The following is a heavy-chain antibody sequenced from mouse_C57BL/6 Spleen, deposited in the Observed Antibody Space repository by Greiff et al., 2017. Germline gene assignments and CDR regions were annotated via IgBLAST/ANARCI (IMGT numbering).Heavy chain of an antibody. CDR2: ISYDGSN. Sequence: LQESGPGLVKPSQSLSLTCSVTGYSITSGYYWNWIRQFPGNKLEWMGYISYDGSNNYNPSLKNRFSITRDTSKNQFFLKLNSVTTEDTATYYCARRGDGNYYYYAMDYWGQGTSVTVSS. CDR1: GYSITSGYY. D-gene: IGHD2-1*01. V-gene: IGHV3-6*01. CDR3: ARRGDGNYYYYAMDY. J-gene: IGHJ4*01.